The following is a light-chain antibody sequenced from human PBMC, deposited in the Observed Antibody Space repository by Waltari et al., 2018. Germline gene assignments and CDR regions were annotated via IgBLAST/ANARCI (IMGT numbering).Light chain of an antibody. CDR3: SSYISSSTLEL. J-gene: IGLJ2*01. CDR1: SSAVGGYNY. CDR2: DFR. Sequence: QSALTQAASVSGSPGQSITLSCTGSSSAVGGYNYVYWYQQHPGKPPKLIIYDFRNRPSVVSIRSSGYKSGNTASLTISGLQAEYEADYYCSSYISSSTLELFGGGTSLTVL. V-gene: IGLV2-14*03.